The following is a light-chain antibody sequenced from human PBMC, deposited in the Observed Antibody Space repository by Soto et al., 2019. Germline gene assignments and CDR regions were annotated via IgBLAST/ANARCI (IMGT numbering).Light chain of an antibody. Sequence: QSALTQPASVSGSPGQSITISCSGTSNDVGSHNYVSWYQQHPGKAPKVLIYEVSNRPSGVSDRFSGPKSGTTASLTISGLQAEDEADYYCSSYTSSTTVVFGGGTKLTVL. CDR1: SNDVGSHNY. CDR3: SSYTSSTTVV. J-gene: IGLJ3*02. CDR2: EVS. V-gene: IGLV2-14*01.